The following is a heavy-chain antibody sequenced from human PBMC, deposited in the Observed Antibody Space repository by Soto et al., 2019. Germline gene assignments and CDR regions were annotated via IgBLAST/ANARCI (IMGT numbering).Heavy chain of an antibody. CDR3: AQTNRYCSSTSCYTTLDY. J-gene: IGHJ4*02. CDR2: IIPIFGTA. D-gene: IGHD2-2*02. V-gene: IGHV1-69*13. Sequence: ASVKVSCKASGGTFSSYAISWVRQAPGQGLEWMGGIIPIFGTANYAQKFQGRVTITADESTSTAYMELSSLRSEDTAVYYCAQTNRYCSSTSCYTTLDYWGQGTLVTVSS. CDR1: GGTFSSYA.